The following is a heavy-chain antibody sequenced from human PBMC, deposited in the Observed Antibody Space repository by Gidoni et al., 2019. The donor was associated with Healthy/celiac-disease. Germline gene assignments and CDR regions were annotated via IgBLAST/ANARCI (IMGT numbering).Heavy chain of an antibody. CDR3: ARTTGQGEYYFDY. CDR2: ISYDGSNK. CDR1: GFTFSSYA. J-gene: IGHJ4*02. D-gene: IGHD3-16*01. Sequence: QVQLVESGGGVVQPGRSLRLSCAASGFTFSSYAMHWVRQAPGKGLEWVAVISYDGSNKYYADSVKGRFTISRDNSKNTLYLQMNSLRAEDTAVYYCARTTGQGEYYFDYWGQGTLVTVSS. V-gene: IGHV3-30-3*01.